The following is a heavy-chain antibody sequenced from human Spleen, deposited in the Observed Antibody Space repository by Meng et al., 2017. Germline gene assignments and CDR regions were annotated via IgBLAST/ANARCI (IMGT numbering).Heavy chain of an antibody. CDR3: AREPMRGSWYVWRFDP. CDR1: GASMSSYY. D-gene: IGHD6-13*01. V-gene: IGHV4-34*01. CDR2: INHSGST. Sequence: SETLSLTCTVSGASMSSYYWSWIRQPPGKGLEWIGEINHSGSTNYNPSLKSRVTISVDTSKNQFSLQLNSVTPEDTAVYYCAREPMRGSWYVWRFDPWGQGTLVTVSS. J-gene: IGHJ5*02.